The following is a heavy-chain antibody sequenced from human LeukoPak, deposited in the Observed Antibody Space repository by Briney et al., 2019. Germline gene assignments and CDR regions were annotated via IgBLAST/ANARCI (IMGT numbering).Heavy chain of an antibody. V-gene: IGHV3-7*01. CDR1: GFTFSSYW. Sequence: GGSLRLSCAAPGFTFSSYWMSWVRQAPGKGLEWVANIKQDASEKYYVASVTGRFTIFKDNAKNSLYLQMNSLRAEDTAVYFCARVSLAGAFFDSWGQGTLVTVAS. D-gene: IGHD6-13*01. CDR2: IKQDASEK. J-gene: IGHJ4*02. CDR3: ARVSLAGAFFDS.